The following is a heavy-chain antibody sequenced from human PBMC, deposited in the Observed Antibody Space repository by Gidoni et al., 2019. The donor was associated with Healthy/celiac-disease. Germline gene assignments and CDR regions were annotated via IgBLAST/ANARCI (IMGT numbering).Heavy chain of an antibody. CDR3: ARGVRHYYDSSGYYNFDY. Sequence: QVQLVQSGAEVKKPGSSVKVSCKASGGTFSSYAISWVRQAPGQGLEWMGGIIPIFGTANYAQKFQGRVTITADESTSTAYMELSSLRSEDTAVYYCARGVRHYYDSSGYYNFDYWGQGTLVTVSS. V-gene: IGHV1-69*01. CDR1: GGTFSSYA. D-gene: IGHD3-22*01. J-gene: IGHJ4*02. CDR2: IIPIFGTA.